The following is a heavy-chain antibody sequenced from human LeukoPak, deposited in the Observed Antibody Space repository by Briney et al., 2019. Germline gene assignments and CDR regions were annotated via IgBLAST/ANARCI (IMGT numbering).Heavy chain of an antibody. J-gene: IGHJ3*02. CDR1: GGSISTYY. Sequence: SETLSLTCTGSGGSISTYYWSWIRQPPGKGLEWVGSNYYSGSTNYNPSLKSRFTISVDTSKKQFSLKLSSVTAADTAVYYCAREYYYDSSGYYPPHAFDIWGQGTMVTVSS. CDR2: NYYSGST. CDR3: AREYYYDSSGYYPPHAFDI. V-gene: IGHV4-59*01. D-gene: IGHD3-22*01.